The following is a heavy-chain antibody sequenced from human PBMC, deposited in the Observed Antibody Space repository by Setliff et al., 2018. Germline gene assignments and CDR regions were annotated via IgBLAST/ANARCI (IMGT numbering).Heavy chain of an antibody. CDR2: IIPIFGTA. CDR1: GGTFSSYA. V-gene: IGHV1-69*13. Sequence: RASVKVSCKASGGTFSSYAISWVRQAPGQGLEWMGGIIPIFGTANYAQKFQGRVTITADESTSTAYMELSSLRSEDTAVYFCARDGGGDSDAFDIWGQGTMVTVSS. CDR3: ARDGGGDSDAFDI. J-gene: IGHJ3*02. D-gene: IGHD3-16*01.